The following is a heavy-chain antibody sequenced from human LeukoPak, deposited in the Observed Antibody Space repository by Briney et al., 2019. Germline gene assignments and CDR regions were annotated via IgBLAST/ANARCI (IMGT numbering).Heavy chain of an antibody. CDR3: ARVGILWFGESDAFDI. J-gene: IGHJ3*02. CDR1: GFTFSSYS. CDR2: ISSSSSYI. V-gene: IGHV3-21*01. D-gene: IGHD3-10*01. Sequence: GGSLRLSCAASGFTFSSYSMNWVRQAPGKGLEWVSSISSSSSYIYYADSVKGRFTISRDNAKNSLYLRMNSLRAEDTAVYYCARVGILWFGESDAFDIWGQGTMVTVSS.